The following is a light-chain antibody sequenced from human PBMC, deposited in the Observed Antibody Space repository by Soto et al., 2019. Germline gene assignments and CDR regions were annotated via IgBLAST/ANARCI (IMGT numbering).Light chain of an antibody. J-gene: IGKJ5*01. Sequence: EIVLTQSPGTLSLSPGDRGTLSCRASQSASSRFLAWYQQKPGQAPRLLIYAASTRATGIPDRISGTGSGTDFTLTISRLEPEDFAVYYCQQYGSWPITFGQGTRLEIK. CDR3: QQYGSWPIT. CDR1: QSASSRF. V-gene: IGKV3-20*01. CDR2: AAS.